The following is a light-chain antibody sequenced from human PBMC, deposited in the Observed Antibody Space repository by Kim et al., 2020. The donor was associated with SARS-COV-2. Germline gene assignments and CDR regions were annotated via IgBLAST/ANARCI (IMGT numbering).Light chain of an antibody. CDR3: QQRNNWPPAVT. V-gene: IGKV3-11*01. J-gene: IGKJ4*01. CDR1: RSVSVS. Sequence: PGEGATLACRASRSVSVSVGWYQQKPGQAPRLLIYDASNRATCIPDRCSGSGSGTDFTLTISSLEPKDFAIYYCQQRNNWPPAVTFGGGTKVDIK. CDR2: DAS.